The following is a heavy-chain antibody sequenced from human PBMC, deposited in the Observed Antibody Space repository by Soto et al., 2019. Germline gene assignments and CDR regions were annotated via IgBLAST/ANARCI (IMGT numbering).Heavy chain of an antibody. CDR1: GGSFSGYY. D-gene: IGHD2-2*01. J-gene: IGHJ3*02. Sequence: QMQLQQWGAGLLKPSETLSLSCSVSGGSFSGYYWTWIRQPPGKGLEWIGEINHGGSTNHNPSLRSRVTISVDTSKNQSSLQLRSVTAADTAVYFCARGRVPSFLPSLDMWGQGTVVIVSP. CDR2: INHGGST. V-gene: IGHV4-34*02. CDR3: ARGRVPSFLPSLDM.